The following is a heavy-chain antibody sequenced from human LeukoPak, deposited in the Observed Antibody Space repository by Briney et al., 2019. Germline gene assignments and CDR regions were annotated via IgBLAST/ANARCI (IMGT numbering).Heavy chain of an antibody. Sequence: ASVKVSCKASGGTFSSYTISWLRQAPGQGLEWMGRIIPILGIANYAQKFQGRVTITADKSTSTAYMELSSLRSEDTAVYYCATLTGGTDYGGIAGDWGQGTLVTVSS. J-gene: IGHJ4*02. CDR3: ATLTGGTDYGGIAGD. V-gene: IGHV1-69*02. D-gene: IGHD4-23*01. CDR2: IIPILGIA. CDR1: GGTFSSYT.